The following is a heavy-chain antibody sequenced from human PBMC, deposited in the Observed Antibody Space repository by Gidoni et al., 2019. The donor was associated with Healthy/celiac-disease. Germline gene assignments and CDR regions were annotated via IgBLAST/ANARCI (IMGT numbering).Heavy chain of an antibody. D-gene: IGHD6-13*01. CDR3: ARGIAAAGGYYYYGMDV. J-gene: IGHJ6*02. V-gene: IGHV4-39*01. CDR1: GGSISSSSYY. CDR2: IYYSGST. Sequence: QLQLQESGPGLVKPSETLSLTCTVSGGSISSSSYYWGWIRQPPGKGLEWIGSIYYSGSTYYNPSLKSRVTISVDTSKNQFSLKLSSVTAADTAVYYCARGIAAAGGYYYYGMDVWGQGTTVTVSS.